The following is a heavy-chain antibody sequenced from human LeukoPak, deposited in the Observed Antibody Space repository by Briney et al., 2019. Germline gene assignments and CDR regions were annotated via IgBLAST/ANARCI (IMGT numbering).Heavy chain of an antibody. CDR1: GYTFTSYG. V-gene: IGHV1-18*01. Sequence: ASVKVSCKASGYTFTSYGISWVRQAPGQGLEWMGWISAYNGNTNYAQKLQGRVTMTTDTSTSTAYMELRSLRSDDTAVYYCARDGPSGIFGVAHRDHYMDVWGKGTTVTVSS. D-gene: IGHD3-3*01. J-gene: IGHJ6*03. CDR3: ARDGPSGIFGVAHRDHYMDV. CDR2: ISAYNGNT.